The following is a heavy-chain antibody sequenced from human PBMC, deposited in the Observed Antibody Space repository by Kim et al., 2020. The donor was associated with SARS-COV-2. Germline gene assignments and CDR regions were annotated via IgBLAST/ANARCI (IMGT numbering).Heavy chain of an antibody. CDR2: ISSNGGST. V-gene: IGHV3-64D*06. CDR3: VKPAYYYDSSGYYPRFLLDY. CDR1: GFTFSSYA. D-gene: IGHD3-22*01. J-gene: IGHJ4*02. Sequence: GGSLRLSCSASGFTFSSYAMHWVRQAPGKGLEYVSAISSNGGSTYYADSVKGRFTISRDNSKNTLYLQMSSLRAEETAVYYCVKPAYYYDSSGYYPRFLLDYWGQGTLVTVSS.